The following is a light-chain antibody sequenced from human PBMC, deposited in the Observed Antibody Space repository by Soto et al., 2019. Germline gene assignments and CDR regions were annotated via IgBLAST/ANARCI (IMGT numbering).Light chain of an antibody. CDR1: SCNIGAGYD. V-gene: IGLV1-40*01. CDR2: ANS. J-gene: IGLJ3*02. Sequence: QSVLTQPPSVSGAPGQRVTISCTGSSCNIGAGYDVHWYQQLPGTATKLLIYANSNRPSGVPDRFSGSKSGTSASLSITGLRPEAEEDYYCQSYDCGRSGYVFGRGTKLTVL. CDR3: QSYDCGRSGYV.